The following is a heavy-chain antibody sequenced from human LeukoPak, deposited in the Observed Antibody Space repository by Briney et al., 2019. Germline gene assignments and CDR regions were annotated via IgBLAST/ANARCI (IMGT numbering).Heavy chain of an antibody. D-gene: IGHD3-10*01. CDR1: GFTFSRYA. Sequence: GGSLRLSCAASGFTFSRYAMSWVRPAPGKGLEGVSAISRSGGSPYYADSVKGRFTISRDNSKNTLYLQMNSLRAEDTAVYYCAKDRGTRGPNWFDPWGQGTLVTVSS. CDR2: ISRSGGSP. J-gene: IGHJ5*02. V-gene: IGHV3-23*01. CDR3: AKDRGTRGPNWFDP.